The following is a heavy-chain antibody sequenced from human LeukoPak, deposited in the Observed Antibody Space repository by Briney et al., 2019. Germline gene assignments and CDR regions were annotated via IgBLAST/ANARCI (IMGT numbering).Heavy chain of an antibody. J-gene: IGHJ6*03. D-gene: IGHD1-26*01. CDR2: ITSSSSYT. V-gene: IGHV3-21*01. CDR3: ARDPYNGNYGDSYYYYMDV. Sequence: GSLRLSCAASGFTFSTYNMNWVRQAPGKGLEWVSSITSSSSYTFYADSVKGRFTISRDNAKSSLYLQMNSLRAEDTAIYYCARDPYNGNYGDSYYYYMDVWGKGTTVTISS. CDR1: GFTFSTYN.